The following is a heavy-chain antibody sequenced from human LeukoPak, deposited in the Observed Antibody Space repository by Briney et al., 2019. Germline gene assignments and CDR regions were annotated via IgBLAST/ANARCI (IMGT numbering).Heavy chain of an antibody. CDR1: GFTFSEYC. CDR2: ITPGGDKV. D-gene: IGHD6-19*01. J-gene: IGHJ5*02. Sequence: GGSLRLSCAASGFTFSEYCMSWVRQAPGKGLEWISYITPGGDKVFYADSVKGRFTVSRDNAWNSLFLQLNSLRVEDTAVYYCARGHWRLEAWGQGTLITVSS. CDR3: ARGHWRLEA. V-gene: IGHV3-11*04.